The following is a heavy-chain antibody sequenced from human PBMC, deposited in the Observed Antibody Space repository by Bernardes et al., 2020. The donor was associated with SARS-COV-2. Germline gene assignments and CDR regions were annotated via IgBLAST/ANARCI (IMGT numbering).Heavy chain of an antibody. V-gene: IGHV3-23*01. D-gene: IGHD6-6*01. J-gene: IGHJ6*02. CDR1: GFTFSKTA. Sequence: GGSLRLSCVASGFTFSKTAMTWVRQVPGKGLEWVSAISAIGGSTYYAESVKGRFTISRDNSRNTLYLEMNSLRAEDTAVYYCSKNAKYSSSSMEVWGQGRTVNVS. CDR2: ISAIGGST. CDR3: SKNAKYSSSSMEV.